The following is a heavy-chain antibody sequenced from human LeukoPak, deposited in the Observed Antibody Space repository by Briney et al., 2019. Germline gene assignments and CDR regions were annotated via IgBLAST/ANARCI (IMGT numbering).Heavy chain of an antibody. D-gene: IGHD4-11*01. J-gene: IGHJ4*02. CDR3: ARDAQRGFDYSNSLQY. V-gene: IGHV3-33*01. Sequence: GRSLRLSCAAAGFTFNHYGMHWVRQAPGRGLEWVSVIWSDETNKYYAASVKGRFTIARDDFDKTVYLQMSSLRPDDTGVYYCARDAQRGFDYSNSLQYWGKGTPVTVST. CDR2: IWSDETNK. CDR1: GFTFNHYG.